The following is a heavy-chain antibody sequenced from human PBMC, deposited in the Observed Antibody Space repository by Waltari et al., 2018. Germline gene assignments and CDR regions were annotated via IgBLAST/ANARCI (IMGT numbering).Heavy chain of an antibody. V-gene: IGHV3-74*01. Sequence: EVQLVESGGDLVQPGGSLRLSCAASGFTFSSYWMHWVRQAPGKGLVWVSRIKSDGSTTNYADSVKGRFTISRDNAKNTLYVQMNSLRAEDTAVYYCARSGLGELSFPFDYWGQGTLVTVSS. D-gene: IGHD3-16*02. CDR1: GFTFSSYW. CDR3: ARSGLGELSFPFDY. CDR2: IKSDGSTT. J-gene: IGHJ4*02.